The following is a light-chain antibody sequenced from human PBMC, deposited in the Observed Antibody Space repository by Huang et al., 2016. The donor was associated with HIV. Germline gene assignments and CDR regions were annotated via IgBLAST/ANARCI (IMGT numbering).Light chain of an antibody. CDR1: QSISNY. V-gene: IGKV3-11*01. CDR2: DTS. CDR3: QQRGDWPYT. Sequence: EIVLTQSPATLSLSPGERATLFCRARQSISNYLAWYQHKPGQAPRLLIYDTSNRATGIPARFGGSGSGTDFTLTISSLEPEDFAVYYCQQRGDWPYTFGQGAKVEIK. J-gene: IGKJ2*01.